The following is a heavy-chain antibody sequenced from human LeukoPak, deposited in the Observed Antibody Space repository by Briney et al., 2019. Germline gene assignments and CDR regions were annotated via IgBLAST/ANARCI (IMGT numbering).Heavy chain of an antibody. CDR3: ARTSTLGSTGYYYYMDV. J-gene: IGHJ6*03. V-gene: IGHV3-13*01. CDR1: GFILSNHD. D-gene: IGHD5/OR15-5a*01. CDR2: ISTTDDT. Sequence: GGPLRLSCAASGFILSNHDMHWVRQATGKGLEWVSVISTTDDTYYPGSVKGRFTISRENARNSLYLQMNSLSAGDTAVYYCARTSTLGSTGYYYYMDVWGKGTTVTVSS.